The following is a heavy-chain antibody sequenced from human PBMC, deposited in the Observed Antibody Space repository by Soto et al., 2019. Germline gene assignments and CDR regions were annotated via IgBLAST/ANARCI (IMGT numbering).Heavy chain of an antibody. CDR2: IDSDGSAT. D-gene: IGHD6-19*01. J-gene: IGHJ4*02. Sequence: AGSLRLSCAASGFTFNTCWMHWVRQAPGKGLVWVSHIDSDGSATNYADSVKGRFTISRDNAKNTLYLHMNSLTAEDTAVYYCATLGGSGWPDYWGQGTLVTVSS. CDR3: ATLGGSGWPDY. CDR1: GFTFNTCW. V-gene: IGHV3-74*01.